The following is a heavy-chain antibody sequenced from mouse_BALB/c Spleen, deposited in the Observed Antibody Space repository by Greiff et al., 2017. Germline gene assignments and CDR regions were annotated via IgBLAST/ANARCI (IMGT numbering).Heavy chain of an antibody. D-gene: IGHD1-2*01. CDR3: ARDPYGYYFDY. CDR2: ISSGGSYT. Sequence: EVQLVESGGGLVKPGGSLKLSCAASGFTFSSYAMSWVRQSPEKRLEWVAEISSGGSYTYYPDTVTGRFTISRDNAKNTLYLEMSSLRSEDTAMYYCARDPYGYYFDYWGQGTTLTVSS. J-gene: IGHJ2*01. V-gene: IGHV5-9-4*01. CDR1: GFTFSSYA.